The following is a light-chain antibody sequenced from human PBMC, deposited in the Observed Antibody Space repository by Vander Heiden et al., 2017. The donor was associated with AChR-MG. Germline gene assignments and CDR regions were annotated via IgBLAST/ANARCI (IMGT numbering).Light chain of an antibody. V-gene: IGKV3-11*01. CDR2: DAS. Sequence: EIVLTQSPATLSLSPGERATLSCRASQSVSSYLAWYQQKPGQAPRLLIYDASNRATGIQARFSGSGYGTDFTLTISSLDPEDFAVYYCQQRSNWPPWITFGGRTKVEIK. J-gene: IGKJ4*01. CDR1: QSVSSY. CDR3: QQRSNWPPWIT.